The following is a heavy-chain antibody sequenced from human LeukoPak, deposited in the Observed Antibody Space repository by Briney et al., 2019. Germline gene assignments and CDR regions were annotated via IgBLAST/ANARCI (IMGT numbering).Heavy chain of an antibody. J-gene: IGHJ4*02. CDR1: GFSLSSYW. D-gene: IGHD3-10*01. CDR2: INSDGSTT. Sequence: GGSLRLSCAASGFSLSSYWMHWVRQAPGKGLVWVSRINSDGSTTNYADSVKGRFTISRDNSKNTLYLQMNSLRAEDTAVYYCAKDVTMVRGVINYWGQGTLVTVSS. V-gene: IGHV3-74*01. CDR3: AKDVTMVRGVINY.